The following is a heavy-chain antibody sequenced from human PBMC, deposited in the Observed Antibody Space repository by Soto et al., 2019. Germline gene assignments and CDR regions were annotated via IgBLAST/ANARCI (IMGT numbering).Heavy chain of an antibody. D-gene: IGHD6-13*01. V-gene: IGHV1-3*01. CDR2: INAGNGNT. CDR1: GYTFTSYA. CDR3: ARDQGYSSRWTGAFDI. Sequence: QVQLVQSGAEVKKPGASVKVSCKASGYTFTSYAMHWVRQAPGQRLEWMGWINAGNGNTKYSQKFQGRVTITRDTSASTAYMELSSLRSEDTAVYYCARDQGYSSRWTGAFDIWGQGTIVTVSS. J-gene: IGHJ3*02.